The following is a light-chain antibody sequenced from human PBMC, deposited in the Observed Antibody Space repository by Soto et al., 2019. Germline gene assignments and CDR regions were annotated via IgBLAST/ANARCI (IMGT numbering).Light chain of an antibody. CDR2: STT. Sequence: QAVVTQEPSLTVSPGGTVTLTCASSTGAVTIDYYSNWFQHKPGQAPRALVYSTTNKLSWTPARFSGSLLGGKAVLTLSGVQPEDEADYYCLLYYDEVWVFGGGTKLTVL. CDR1: TGAVTIDYY. CDR3: LLYYDEVWV. V-gene: IGLV7-43*01. J-gene: IGLJ3*02.